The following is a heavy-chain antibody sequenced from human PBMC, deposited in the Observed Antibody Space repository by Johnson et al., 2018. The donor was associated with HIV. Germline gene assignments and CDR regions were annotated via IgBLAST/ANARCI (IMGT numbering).Heavy chain of an antibody. CDR1: GFIFSNYG. CDR2: IRYDGSNK. V-gene: IGHV3-30*02. Sequence: VQLVESGGGVVQPGESLRLSCAASGFIFSNYGMHWVRQAPGKGLEWVAFIRYDGSNKYYADSVRGRFTISRDNSKNTLYLQMNSLRAEDTAVYYCAKLQHSYGYAAFDIWGQGTMVTVSS. CDR3: AKLQHSYGYAAFDI. D-gene: IGHD5-18*01. J-gene: IGHJ3*02.